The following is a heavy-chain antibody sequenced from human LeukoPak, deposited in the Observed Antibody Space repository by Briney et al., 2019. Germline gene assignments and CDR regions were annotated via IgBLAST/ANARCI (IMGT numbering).Heavy chain of an antibody. CDR1: GFTFRNFA. V-gene: IGHV3-23*01. CDR2: VSSDGINT. J-gene: IGHJ4*02. CDR3: AKPFGFLEWLYGGYFDS. Sequence: GGSLRLSCSASGFTFRNFAMSWVRQAPGKGLEWVSAVSSDGINTYYTDSLKGRFTISRDNSKNTVFLQMHSLTAEDTAVYYCAKPFGFLEWLYGGYFDSWGQGTLVTVSS. D-gene: IGHD3-3*01.